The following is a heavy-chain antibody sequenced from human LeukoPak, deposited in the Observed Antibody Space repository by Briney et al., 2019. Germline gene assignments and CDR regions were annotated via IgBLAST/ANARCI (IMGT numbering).Heavy chain of an antibody. CDR2: IYYSGST. D-gene: IGHD6-13*01. CDR1: GGSISSYY. J-gene: IGHJ5*02. V-gene: IGHV4-59*08. CDR3: ARHSSSWYDWATGWFDP. Sequence: SETLSLTCTVSGGSISSYYWSWIRQPPGKGLEWIGYIYYSGSTNYNPSLKSRVTISVDTSKNQFSLKLSSVTAADSAVYYCARHSSSWYDWATGWFDPWGQGTLVTVSS.